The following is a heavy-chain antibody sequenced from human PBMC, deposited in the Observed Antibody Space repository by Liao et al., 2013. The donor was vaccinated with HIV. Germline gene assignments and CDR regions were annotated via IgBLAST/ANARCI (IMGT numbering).Heavy chain of an antibody. CDR1: GGSISSGGYS. D-gene: IGHD3-22*01. CDR3: ARAVSSGYYHDAFDI. Sequence: QLQLQESGPGLVKPSETLSLTCAVSGGSISSGGYSWSWIRQPPGKGLEWIGYMYHSGSTYYNPSLKSRVTISVDRSKNQFSLKLRSVTAADTAVYYCARAVSSGYYHDAFDIWGQGTMVTVSS. V-gene: IGHV4-30-2*01. CDR2: MYHSGST. J-gene: IGHJ3*02.